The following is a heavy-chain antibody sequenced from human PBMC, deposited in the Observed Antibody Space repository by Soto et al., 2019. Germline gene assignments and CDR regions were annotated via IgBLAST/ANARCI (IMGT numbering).Heavy chain of an antibody. V-gene: IGHV4-34*01. J-gene: IGHJ6*01. CDR1: GGSFSGYY. D-gene: IGHD6-13*01. Sequence: SETLSLTCAVYGGSFSGYYWSCLRQPPGKGLEWIGEINHSRSTNYNPSLKSRVTISVDTSKNQFSLKLSSVTAADTAVYYCARAEGNQQLVRAYYYYGMEVWGQGTTVTVSS. CDR2: INHSRST. CDR3: ARAEGNQQLVRAYYYYGMEV.